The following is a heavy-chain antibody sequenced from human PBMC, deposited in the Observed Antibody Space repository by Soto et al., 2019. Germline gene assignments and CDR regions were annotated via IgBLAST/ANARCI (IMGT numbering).Heavy chain of an antibody. CDR1: GGSISSGGYY. J-gene: IGHJ6*02. V-gene: IGHV4-31*03. CDR3: ARDKILKAVGYYYGMDV. CDR2: IYYSGST. D-gene: IGHD2-15*01. Sequence: SETLSLTCTVSGGSISSGGYYWSWIRQHPGKGLEWIGYIYYSGSTYYNPSLKSRVTISVDTSKNQFSLKLSSVTAADTAVYYCARDKILKAVGYYYGMDVWGQGTTVTVSS.